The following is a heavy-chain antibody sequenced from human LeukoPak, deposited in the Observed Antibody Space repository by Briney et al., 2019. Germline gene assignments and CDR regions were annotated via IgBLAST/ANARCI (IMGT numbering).Heavy chain of an antibody. CDR3: ATSCSGGSCYFDY. J-gene: IGHJ4*02. D-gene: IGHD2-15*01. Sequence: RPSETLSLTCTVSGGSISSSSYYGGWIRQPPGKGLEWIGNIYYTGSAYYNPSLKSRVTISVDTSKNQFSLKLRSVTAADTAVYYCATSCSGGSCYFDYWGQGILVTVSS. CDR2: IYYTGSA. CDR1: GGSISSSSYY. V-gene: IGHV4-39*07.